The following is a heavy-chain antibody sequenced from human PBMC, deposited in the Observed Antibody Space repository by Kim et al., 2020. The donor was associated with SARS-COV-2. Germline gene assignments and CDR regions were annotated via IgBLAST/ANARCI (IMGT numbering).Heavy chain of an antibody. J-gene: IGHJ4*02. CDR3: AREEQWLVRGYYFDY. V-gene: IGHV1-69*13. CDR2: IIPILGTA. D-gene: IGHD6-19*01. Sequence: SVKVSCKASGGTFSSYAISWVRQAPGQGLEWMGGIIPILGTANYAQKFQGRVTITADESTSTAYMELSSLRSEDTAVYYCAREEQWLVRGYYFDYWGQGTLVTVSS. CDR1: GGTFSSYA.